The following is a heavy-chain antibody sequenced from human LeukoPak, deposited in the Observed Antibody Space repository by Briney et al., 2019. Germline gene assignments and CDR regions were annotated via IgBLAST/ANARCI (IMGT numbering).Heavy chain of an antibody. J-gene: IGHJ5*02. D-gene: IGHD6-13*01. CDR3: ARGSRSSSWFDP. CDR2: MNPNSGNT. CDR1: GYTFTSYD. Sequence: ASVKVSCKASGYTFTSYDINRVRQATGQGLEWMGWMNPNSGNTGYAQKFQGRVTMTRNTSISTAYMELSSLRSEDTAVYYCARGSRSSSWFDPWGQGTLVTVSS. V-gene: IGHV1-8*01.